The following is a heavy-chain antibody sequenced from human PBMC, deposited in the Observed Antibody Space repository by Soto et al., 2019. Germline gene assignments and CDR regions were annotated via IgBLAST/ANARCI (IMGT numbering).Heavy chain of an antibody. J-gene: IGHJ6*02. CDR2: IYYSGST. V-gene: IGHV4-39*01. CDR1: GGSIISSTYY. D-gene: IGHD6-13*01. Sequence: PSETLFLTCTVSGGSIISSTYYCGRLLQPPGKGLEWIGSIYYSGSTYYNPSLKSRVTISVDTSKNQFSLKLSSVTAADTAVYYCARHVASSSWYRGDYYGMDVWGQGTTVT. CDR3: ARHVASSSWYRGDYYGMDV.